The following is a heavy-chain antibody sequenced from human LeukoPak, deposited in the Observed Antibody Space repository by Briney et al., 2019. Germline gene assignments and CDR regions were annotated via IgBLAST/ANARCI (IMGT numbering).Heavy chain of an antibody. Sequence: SETLSLTCAVYGGSFSGYNWTWIPQPPGKGREWIGDINPSGSTYYNPSLKSRLTISVDTSKNQFSLKLRSVTAADTAVYYCARGRHDITMIVVVMTSVSYYLDVWGKGTTVTVS. CDR3: ARGRHDITMIVVVMTSVSYYLDV. D-gene: IGHD3-22*01. CDR1: GGSFSGYN. CDR2: INPSGST. J-gene: IGHJ6*03. V-gene: IGHV4-34*01.